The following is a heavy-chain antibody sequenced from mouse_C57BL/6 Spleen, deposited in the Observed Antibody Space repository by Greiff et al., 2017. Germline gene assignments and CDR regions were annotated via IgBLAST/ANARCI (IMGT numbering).Heavy chain of an antibody. D-gene: IGHD1-1*01. CDR1: GYTFTSYW. V-gene: IGHV1-69*01. Sequence: VQLKQPGAELVMPGASVKLSCKASGYTFTSYWMHWVKQRPGQGLEWIGEIDPSDSYTNYNQKFKGKSTLTVDKSSSTAYMQLSSLTSEDSAVYYCARSHYYGSSYHFDYWGQGTTLTVSS. CDR2: IDPSDSYT. J-gene: IGHJ2*01. CDR3: ARSHYYGSSYHFDY.